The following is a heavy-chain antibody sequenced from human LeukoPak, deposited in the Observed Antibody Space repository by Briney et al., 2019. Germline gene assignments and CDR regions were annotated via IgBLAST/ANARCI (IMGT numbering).Heavy chain of an antibody. CDR2: NSSSSSYI. V-gene: IGHV3-21*01. D-gene: IGHD3-22*01. CDR1: GRTFSSYS. J-gene: IGHJ4*02. CDR3: ARVDGDSSGYYRWDYFDY. Sequence: GGSLRLFCAASGRTFSSYSMNWVRQAPGKGLEWVSSNSSSSSYIYYADSVKGRFTISRDNAKNSLYLQMNSLRAEDTAVYYCARVDGDSSGYYRWDYFDYWGQGTLVTVSS.